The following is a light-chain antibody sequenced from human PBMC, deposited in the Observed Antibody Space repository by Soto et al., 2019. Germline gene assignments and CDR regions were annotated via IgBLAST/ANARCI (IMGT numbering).Light chain of an antibody. V-gene: IGLV3-25*02. CDR1: ALPKQF. J-gene: IGLJ3*02. CDR2: NDS. Sequence: SYDLTQPPSVSVPAGQTARITCSGDALPKQFACWYQKKPGQAPVMVIYNDSERPSGIPERFSGSSSGTTVTLIISGVQAEDEADYYCQSADRSDTYWVFGGGTQLTVL. CDR3: QSADRSDTYWV.